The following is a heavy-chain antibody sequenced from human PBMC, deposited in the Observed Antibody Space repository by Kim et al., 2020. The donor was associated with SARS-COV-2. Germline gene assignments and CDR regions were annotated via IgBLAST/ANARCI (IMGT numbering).Heavy chain of an antibody. V-gene: IGHV3-64D*06. D-gene: IGHD2-21*01. CDR2: ISGDGEST. J-gene: IGHJ5*01. CDR1: GFSFRGYA. CDR3: VKGFCGTLACGRGFDWF. Sequence: GGSLRLSCSASGFSFRGYAMHWLRQTPGKGLQYVSGISGDGESTYFDDSVKGRVSLSKDNSKFTIDLHIRNVRVEDTATYFCVKGFCGTLACGRGFDWF.